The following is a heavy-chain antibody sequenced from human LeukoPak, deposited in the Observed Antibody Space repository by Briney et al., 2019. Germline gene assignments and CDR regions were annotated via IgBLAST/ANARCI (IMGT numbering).Heavy chain of an antibody. CDR3: ARRLPRGNVYGFGKKDWGKSLRGAQTYNWFDP. J-gene: IGHJ5*02. Sequence: SETLSLTCAVYGGSFSGYYWSWIRQPPGKGLEWIGEINHSGSTNYNPSLKSRVTISVDTSKNQFSLKLSSVTAADTAVYYCARRLPRGNVYGFGKKDWGKSLRGAQTYNWFDPWGQGTLVTVSS. V-gene: IGHV4-34*01. D-gene: IGHD3-10*01. CDR1: GGSFSGYY. CDR2: INHSGST.